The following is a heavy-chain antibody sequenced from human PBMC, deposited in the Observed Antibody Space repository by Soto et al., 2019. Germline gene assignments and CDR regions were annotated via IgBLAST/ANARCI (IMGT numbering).Heavy chain of an antibody. CDR1: GFTFSSYG. CDR2: IWYDGSNK. V-gene: IGHV3-33*01. D-gene: IGHD2-15*01. CDR3: ASTLLPPEVVAAGAFDI. J-gene: IGHJ3*02. Sequence: PGGSLRLSCAASGFTFSSYGMHWVRQAPGKGLEWVAVIWYDGSNKYYADSVKGRFTISRDNSKNTLYLQMNSLRAEDTAVYYCASTLLPPEVVAAGAFDIWGQGTMVTVSS.